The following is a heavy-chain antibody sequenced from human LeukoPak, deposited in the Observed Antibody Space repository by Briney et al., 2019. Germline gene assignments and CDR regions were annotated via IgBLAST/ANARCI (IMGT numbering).Heavy chain of an antibody. CDR1: GGTFSSYA. J-gene: IGHJ4*02. CDR3: ARDVMAAAGPFDY. D-gene: IGHD6-13*01. V-gene: IGHV1-69*04. Sequence: SVKVSCEASGGTFSSYAISWVRQAPGQGLEWVGRIIPTLGIANYAQKFQGRVTITADKSTSTAYMELSSLRSEDTAVYYCARDVMAAAGPFDYWGQGTLVTVSS. CDR2: IIPTLGIA.